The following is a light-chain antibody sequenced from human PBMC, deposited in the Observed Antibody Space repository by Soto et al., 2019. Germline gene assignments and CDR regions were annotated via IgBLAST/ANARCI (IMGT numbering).Light chain of an antibody. CDR2: EDN. CDR1: SGSIASNY. J-gene: IGLJ3*02. CDR3: QSYDSTIKGV. V-gene: IGLV6-57*03. Sequence: NFMLTQPHSVSESPGKTVTISCTRSSGSIASNYVQWYQQRPGSAPTTVIYEDNQRPSGVPDQFSGSIDSSSNSASLTISGLKAEDEADYYCQSYDSTIKGVFGGGTKLTVL.